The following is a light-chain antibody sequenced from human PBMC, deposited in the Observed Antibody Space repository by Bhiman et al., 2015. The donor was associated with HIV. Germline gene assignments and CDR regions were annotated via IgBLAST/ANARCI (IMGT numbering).Light chain of an antibody. CDR2: DNN. J-gene: IGLJ3*02. CDR3: GTWDSSLSCWV. Sequence: QSVLTQPPSVSAAPGQKVTISCSGSSSNIGNNDVSWYQQVPGTAPKLLIYDNNKRPSGIPDRFSGSKSGTSATLGITGLQTGDEADYYCGTWDSSLSCWVFGGGTKLTVL. CDR1: SSNIGNND. V-gene: IGLV1-51*01.